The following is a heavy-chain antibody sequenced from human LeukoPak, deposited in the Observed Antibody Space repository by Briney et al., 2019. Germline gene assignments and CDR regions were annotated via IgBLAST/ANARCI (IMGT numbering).Heavy chain of an antibody. CDR3: ARGSRLRWYDY. CDR2: INHSGST. CDR1: GRSFSGYY. J-gene: IGHJ4*02. D-gene: IGHD4-23*01. V-gene: IGHV4-34*01. Sequence: SETLSLTCAVYGRSFSGYYWSWIRQPPGKGLEWIGEINHSGSTNYNPSLKSRVTISVDTSKNQFSLKLSSVTAADTAVYYCARGSRLRWYDYWGQGTLVTVSS.